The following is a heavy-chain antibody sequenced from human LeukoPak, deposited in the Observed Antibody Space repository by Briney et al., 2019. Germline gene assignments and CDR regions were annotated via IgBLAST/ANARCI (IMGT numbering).Heavy chain of an antibody. CDR3: AREGLAYCSGGSSYSVGFDY. V-gene: IGHV3-48*01. CDR2: ISSSSSTI. CDR1: GFTFSSYS. Sequence: PGGSLRLSCAASGFTFSSYSMNWVRQAPGKGLEWVSYISSSSSTIYYADSVKGRFTISRDNAKNSLYLQMNSLRAEDTAVYYCAREGLAYCSGGSSYSVGFDYWGQGTLVTVSS. J-gene: IGHJ4*02. D-gene: IGHD2-15*01.